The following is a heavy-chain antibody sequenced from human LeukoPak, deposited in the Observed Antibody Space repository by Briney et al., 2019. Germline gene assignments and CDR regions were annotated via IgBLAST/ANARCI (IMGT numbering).Heavy chain of an antibody. CDR1: GGSISSYY. CDR2: VYYNGST. Sequence: SETLSLTCTVSGGSISSYYWSWIRQPTGKALEWIGYVYYNGSTNYNPSLKSRVTISVDTSKNQFSLRLSSVTAADSAVYYCARERRDGYKVYFDYWGQGTLVTVSS. D-gene: IGHD5-24*01. V-gene: IGHV4-59*01. J-gene: IGHJ4*02. CDR3: ARERRDGYKVYFDY.